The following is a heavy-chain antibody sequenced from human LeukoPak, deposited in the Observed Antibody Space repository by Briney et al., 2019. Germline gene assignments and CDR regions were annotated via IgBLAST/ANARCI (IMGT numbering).Heavy chain of an antibody. V-gene: IGHV1-46*01. D-gene: IGHD3-9*01. J-gene: IGHJ4*02. CDR3: ARDLTFGGILTGYFDY. CDR1: GYSFISYN. CDR2: INPSGGST. Sequence: ASVKVSCKASGYSFISYNINWVRQAPGQGPEWMGIINPSGGSTSYAQKFQGRVTMTRDTSTSTVYMELSSLRSEDTAVYYCARDLTFGGILTGYFDYWGQGTLVTVSS.